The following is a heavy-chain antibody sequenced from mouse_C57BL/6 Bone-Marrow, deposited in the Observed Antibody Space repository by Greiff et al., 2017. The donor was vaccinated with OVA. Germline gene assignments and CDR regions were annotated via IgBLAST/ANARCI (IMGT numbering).Heavy chain of an antibody. D-gene: IGHD1-1*01. CDR1: GYTFTSYG. V-gene: IGHV1-81*01. Sequence: QVHVKQSGAELGRPGASVKLSCKASGYTFTSYGISWVKQRTGQGLEWIGEIYPRSGNTYYNEKFKGKATLTADKSSSTAYMELRSLTSEDSAVYFCARGRITTVVGYWGQGTTLTVSS. CDR3: ARGRITTVVGY. J-gene: IGHJ2*01. CDR2: IYPRSGNT.